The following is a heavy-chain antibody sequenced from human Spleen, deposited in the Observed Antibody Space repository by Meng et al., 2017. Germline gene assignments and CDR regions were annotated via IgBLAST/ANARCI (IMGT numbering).Heavy chain of an antibody. J-gene: IGHJ5*02. D-gene: IGHD6-13*01. V-gene: IGHV1-69*06. Sequence: SVKVSCKTSGDTFNFYALSWVRQAPGQGLEWMGGIIPIYGTATYARKFQGSVTITADKSTSTSYMEMSSRRSDDTAMYYCARAKGGDTSSWYDWFDPWGQGTLVTVSS. CDR3: ARAKGGDTSSWYDWFDP. CDR2: IIPIYGTA. CDR1: GDTFNFYA.